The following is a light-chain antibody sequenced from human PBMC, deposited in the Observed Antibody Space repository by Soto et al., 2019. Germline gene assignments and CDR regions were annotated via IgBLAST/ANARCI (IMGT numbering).Light chain of an antibody. CDR2: GAS. J-gene: IGKJ1*01. Sequence: EIVMTQSPATLSGSPGERATLSCRASQSVNSHLAWYRQKPGQAPRLLIYGASTRATGIPARFSGSGSGTEFTLTISSLQPEDFAVYFCQQYNSWPRTFGQGTKVEVK. CDR3: QQYNSWPRT. V-gene: IGKV3-15*01. CDR1: QSVNSH.